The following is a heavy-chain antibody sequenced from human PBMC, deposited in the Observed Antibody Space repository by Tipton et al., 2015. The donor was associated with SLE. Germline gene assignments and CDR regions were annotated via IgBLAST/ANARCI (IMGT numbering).Heavy chain of an antibody. CDR2: VYYTGNI. D-gene: IGHD2-2*01. J-gene: IGHJ4*02. CDR1: DGSISSGGYY. V-gene: IGHV4-31*03. CDR3: RYANTTWIDDY. Sequence: TLSLTCIFSDGSISSGGYYWSWIRQDPGKGLEWIGYVYYTGNIYSNPSTFYNPSLQSRVTISIDTSKNQSSLKLSSVTAADTAVYFSRYANTTWIDDYWRQGPLVTVSS.